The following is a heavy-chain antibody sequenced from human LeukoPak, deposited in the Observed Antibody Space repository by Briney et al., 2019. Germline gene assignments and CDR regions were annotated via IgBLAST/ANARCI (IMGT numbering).Heavy chain of an antibody. J-gene: IGHJ4*02. CDR3: ARGRPEYNTGNSGSYHQSTLIDY. V-gene: IGHV4-34*01. CDR1: GGSFSGYY. CDR2: INHSGST. Sequence: PSETLSLTCAVYGGSFSGYYWSWIRQPPGKGLEWIGEINHSGSTNYNPSLKSRVTISVDTSNNQFSLKLSSVTAADTAVYYCARGRPEYNTGNSGSYHQSTLIDYWGQGTLVTVSS. D-gene: IGHD1-26*01.